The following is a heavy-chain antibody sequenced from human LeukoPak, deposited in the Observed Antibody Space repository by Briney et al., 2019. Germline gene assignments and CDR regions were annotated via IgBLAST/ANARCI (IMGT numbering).Heavy chain of an antibody. V-gene: IGHV3-23*01. J-gene: IGHJ4*02. CDR1: GFTFSSYA. CDR3: TTSPSFGSSWYTFNY. CDR2: FSGNGAIA. D-gene: IGHD6-13*01. Sequence: GGSLRLSYAVSGFTFSSYALSWVRQAPGKGLKWVSAFSGNGAIAYYAHSVKGRFTISRDNSKNTLYLQMNSLRAEDTAVFYCTTSPSFGSSWYTFNYWGQGTLVTVSS.